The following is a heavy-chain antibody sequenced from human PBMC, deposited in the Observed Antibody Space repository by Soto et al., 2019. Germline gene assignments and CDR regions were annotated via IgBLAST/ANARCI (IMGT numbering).Heavy chain of an antibody. Sequence: GGSLRLSCAASGFTFSSYSMNWVRQAPGKGLEWVSSISSSSSYIYYADSVKGRFTISRDNAKNSLYLQMNSLRAEDTAVYYCARSVTVVDAFDIWGQGTMVTVSS. CDR1: GFTFSSYS. CDR3: ARSVTVVDAFDI. J-gene: IGHJ3*02. CDR2: ISSSSSYI. D-gene: IGHD2-15*01. V-gene: IGHV3-21*01.